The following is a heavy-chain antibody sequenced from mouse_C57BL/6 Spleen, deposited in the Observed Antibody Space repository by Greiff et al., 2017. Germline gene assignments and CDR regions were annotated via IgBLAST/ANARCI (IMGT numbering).Heavy chain of an antibody. D-gene: IGHD4-1*01. CDR1: GYAFTNYL. Sequence: VQLQQSGAELVRPGTSVKVSCKASGYAFTNYLIEWVKQRPGQGLEWIGVINPGSGGTNYNEKFKGKATLTADKSSSTAYMQLSSLTSEDSAVYGCARGGLGRGDYFDYWGQGTTLTVSS. V-gene: IGHV1-54*01. CDR3: ARGGLGRGDYFDY. J-gene: IGHJ2*01. CDR2: INPGSGGT.